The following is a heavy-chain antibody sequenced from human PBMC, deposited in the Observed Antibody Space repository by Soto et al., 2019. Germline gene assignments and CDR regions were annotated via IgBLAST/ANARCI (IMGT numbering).Heavy chain of an antibody. CDR3: ARHDFSNYPFDY. V-gene: IGHV4-59*08. Sequence: PSETLSLTCTVSGGSLSTYYWSWIRQPPGKGLEWIGYIYYSGSTNYNPSLKSRVTISVDTSKNQFSLKLSSVTAADTAVYFCARHDFSNYPFDYWGQGTLVNVSS. J-gene: IGHJ4*02. D-gene: IGHD4-4*01. CDR1: GGSLSTYY. CDR2: IYYSGST.